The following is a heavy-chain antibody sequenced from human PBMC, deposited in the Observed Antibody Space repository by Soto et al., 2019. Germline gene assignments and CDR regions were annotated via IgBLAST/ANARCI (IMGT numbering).Heavy chain of an antibody. CDR3: ARSSITPRLFMYPFDY. CDR1: GGSITSSSHY. J-gene: IGHJ4*02. D-gene: IGHD6-6*01. V-gene: IGHV4-39*01. CDR2: IYYDGNT. Sequence: QLQLQESGPGLVKPSETLSLTCTVSGGSITSSSHYWGWIRQPPGKGLECIGNIYYDGNTYYNPSLKSRVTISLDTSKNQFSLRLNSVTAADTDVYYCARSSITPRLFMYPFDYWGQGTLVTVSS.